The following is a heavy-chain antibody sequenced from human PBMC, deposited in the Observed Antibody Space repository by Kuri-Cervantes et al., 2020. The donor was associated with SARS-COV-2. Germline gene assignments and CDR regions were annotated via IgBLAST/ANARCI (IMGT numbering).Heavy chain of an antibody. J-gene: IGHJ5*02. CDR2: ISGSGGST. V-gene: IGHV3-23*01. CDR3: AKVINSGSWFDP. D-gene: IGHD6-19*01. Sequence: LSLTCAASGFTFSSYAMSWVRQAPGKGLEWVSAISGSGGSTYYADSVKGRFTISRDNSKNTLYLQMNSLRAEDTAVYYCAKVINSGSWFDPWGQGTLVTDSS. CDR1: GFTFSSYA.